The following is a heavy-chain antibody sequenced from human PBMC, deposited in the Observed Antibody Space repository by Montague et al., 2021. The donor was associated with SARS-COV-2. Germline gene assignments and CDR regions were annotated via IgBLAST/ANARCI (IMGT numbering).Heavy chain of an antibody. J-gene: IGHJ4*02. CDR2: IYFSGSA. CDR3: ARHAPFSDNYRRYPFNFDF. Sequence: SETLSLTRTLSGGAISTSSFHWGWVRQSPGKGLEWTATIYFSGSAYYXPSLKSRVSISIDTSKNKFSLQLTSVTAADTAVYYCARHAPFSDNYRRYPFNFDFWGQGTLVTVSS. D-gene: IGHD1-1*01. V-gene: IGHV4-39*01. CDR1: GGAISTSSFH.